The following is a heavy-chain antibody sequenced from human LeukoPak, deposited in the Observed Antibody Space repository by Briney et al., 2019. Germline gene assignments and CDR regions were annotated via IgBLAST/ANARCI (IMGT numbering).Heavy chain of an antibody. V-gene: IGHV4-30-2*01. CDR2: IYHSGST. CDR1: GGSISSGGYS. D-gene: IGHD3-10*01. Sequence: SETLSLTCAVSGGSISSGGYSWSWIRQPPGKGLEWIGYIYHSGSTYYNPSLKSRVTISVDRSKNQFSLKLSSMTAADTAVYYCARGPGGTMGNWGQGTLVTVSS. J-gene: IGHJ4*02. CDR3: ARGPGGTMGN.